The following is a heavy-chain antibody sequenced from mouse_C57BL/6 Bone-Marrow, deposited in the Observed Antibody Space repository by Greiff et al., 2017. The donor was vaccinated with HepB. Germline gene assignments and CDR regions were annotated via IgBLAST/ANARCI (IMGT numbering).Heavy chain of an antibody. CDR1: GFNIKDDY. V-gene: IGHV14-4*01. J-gene: IGHJ3*01. CDR3: TTPYYYGSSYLLFAY. Sequence: EVQLQQSGAELVRPGASVKLSCTASGFNIKDDYMHWVKQSPEQGLEWIGWIDPENGDTEYASKFQGKATITADTSSNTAYLQLSSLTSEDTAVYYCTTPYYYGSSYLLFAYWGQGTLVTVSA. CDR2: IDPENGDT. D-gene: IGHD1-1*01.